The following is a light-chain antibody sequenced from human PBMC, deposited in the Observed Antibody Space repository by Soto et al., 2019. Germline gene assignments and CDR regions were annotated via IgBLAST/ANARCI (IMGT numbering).Light chain of an antibody. CDR3: QQSYSTPLT. V-gene: IGKV1-39*01. CDR1: QSISNY. J-gene: IGKJ4*01. CDR2: AAS. Sequence: DIQMTQSPSSLSASVGDRVTITCRASQSISNYLNWYQQKPGKAPKLLIYAASSLQSGVPSRFSGSGSATDVTLTISSLQPEDFATYYCQQSYSTPLTFGGGTKVEIK.